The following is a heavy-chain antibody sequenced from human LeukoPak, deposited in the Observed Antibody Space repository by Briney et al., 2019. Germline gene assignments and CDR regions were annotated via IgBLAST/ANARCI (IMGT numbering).Heavy chain of an antibody. CDR1: GLTCRSGS. J-gene: IGHJ4*02. CDR2: IRSSSSYI. CDR3: ARDRITIFGVAKDGVY. V-gene: IGHV3-21*01. D-gene: IGHD3-3*01. Sequence: GSLSGCCAASGLTCRSGSTRSASPPPRVELIERKSIRSSSSYIYYADSVKGRFTISRDNAEDSLYLEMNSLGAEDTAAYYCARDRITIFGVAKDGVYWGQGTLVTVPS.